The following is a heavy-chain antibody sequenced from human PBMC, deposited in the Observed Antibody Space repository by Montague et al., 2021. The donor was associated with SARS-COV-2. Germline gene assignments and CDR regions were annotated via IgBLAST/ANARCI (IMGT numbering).Heavy chain of an antibody. D-gene: IGHD3/OR15-3a*01. V-gene: IGHV3-7*01. CDR3: ARSPRGSGTGWLDY. CDR1: GFTSGDYQ. Sequence: SLRLSCAASGFTSGDYQMTWVRQAPGKGLQWVANINQDETAKTYVDSVKGRFTISRDNAKNSLILQMNSLKDEDTAVYYRARSPRGSGTGWLDYWGQRTLVTVSS. J-gene: IGHJ4*02. CDR2: INQDETAK.